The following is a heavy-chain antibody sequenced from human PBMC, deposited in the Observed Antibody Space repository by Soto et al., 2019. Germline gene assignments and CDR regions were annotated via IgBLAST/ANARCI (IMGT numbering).Heavy chain of an antibody. Sequence: GGSLRLSCVGSGFTFRNYAMSWVRQAPGKGLEWVSAIRGSGKKTSFADFVRGRFSISRDNSKNTLYMQMDNLSVEDTAMYYCARLESGSLDLWGHGTLVTVSS. CDR1: GFTFRNYA. D-gene: IGHD1-26*01. J-gene: IGHJ4*01. CDR3: ARLESGSLDL. CDR2: IRGSGKKT. V-gene: IGHV3-23*01.